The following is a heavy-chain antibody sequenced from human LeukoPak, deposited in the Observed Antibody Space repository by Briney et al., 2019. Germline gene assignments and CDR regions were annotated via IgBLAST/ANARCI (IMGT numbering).Heavy chain of an antibody. CDR3: ARDNLAYCGGDCLYPFDY. D-gene: IGHD2-21*02. J-gene: IGHJ4*02. CDR2: ISAYNGNT. Sequence: ASVKVSCKASGYTFTSYGISWVRQAPGQGLEWMGWISAYNGNTNYAQKLQGRVTVTTDTSTSTAYMELRSLRSDDTAVYYCARDNLAYCGGDCLYPFDYWGQGTLVTVSS. V-gene: IGHV1-18*01. CDR1: GYTFTSYG.